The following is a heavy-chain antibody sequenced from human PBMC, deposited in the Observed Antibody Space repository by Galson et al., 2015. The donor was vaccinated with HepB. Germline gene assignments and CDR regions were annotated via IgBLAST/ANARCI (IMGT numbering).Heavy chain of an antibody. Sequence: SVKVSCKVSGYTLTELSMHWVRQAPGKGLEWMGGFDPEDGETIYAQKFQGRVTMTEDTSTDTAYMELSSLRSEDTAVYYCATDRNSGYTNWFDPWGQGTLVTVSS. J-gene: IGHJ5*02. D-gene: IGHD6-13*01. CDR1: GYTLTELS. CDR2: FDPEDGET. CDR3: ATDRNSGYTNWFDP. V-gene: IGHV1-24*01.